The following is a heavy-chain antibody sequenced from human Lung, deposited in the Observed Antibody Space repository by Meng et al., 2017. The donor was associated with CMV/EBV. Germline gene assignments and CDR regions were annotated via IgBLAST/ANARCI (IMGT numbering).Heavy chain of an antibody. J-gene: IGHJ3*02. Sequence: ASAKVSXKASGYTFTDYRMHWVRQAPGQGLEWMGWISPNNGATNYAQKFQGRVTMTRDTSINTAYMELNRLTYDDTAVYYCASKMYYDFWSAYRGTEGVDPFNIWGQGTLVTVSS. V-gene: IGHV1-2*02. CDR3: ASKMYYDFWSAYRGTEGVDPFNI. D-gene: IGHD3-3*01. CDR2: ISPNNGAT. CDR1: GYTFTDYR.